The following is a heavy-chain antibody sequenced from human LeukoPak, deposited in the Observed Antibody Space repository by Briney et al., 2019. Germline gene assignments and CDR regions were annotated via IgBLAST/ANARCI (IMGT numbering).Heavy chain of an antibody. CDR1: GYTLTELS. Sequence: ASVKVSCKVSGYTLTELSMHWVRQAPGKGLEWVGGFDPEDGETIYAQKFQGRVTMTEDTSTDTAYMELSSLRSEDTAVYYCATDPLYYYDSSGYYWGQGTLVTVSS. V-gene: IGHV1-24*01. CDR2: FDPEDGET. J-gene: IGHJ4*02. D-gene: IGHD3-22*01. CDR3: ATDPLYYYDSSGYY.